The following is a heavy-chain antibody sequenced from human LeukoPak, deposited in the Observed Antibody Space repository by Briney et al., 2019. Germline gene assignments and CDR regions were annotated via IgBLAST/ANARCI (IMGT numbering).Heavy chain of an antibody. J-gene: IGHJ5*02. CDR2: IYSGGST. CDR1: GFTVSSNY. CDR3: TNPPTVTQTRFDP. Sequence: PGGSLRLSCAASGFTVSSNYTSWVRPAPGKGLEWVSVIYSGGSTYYADSVKGRFTISRDNSKNTLYLQMNSLRAEDTAIYYCTNPPTVTQTRFDPWGQGTLVTVSS. D-gene: IGHD4-17*01. V-gene: IGHV3-66*01.